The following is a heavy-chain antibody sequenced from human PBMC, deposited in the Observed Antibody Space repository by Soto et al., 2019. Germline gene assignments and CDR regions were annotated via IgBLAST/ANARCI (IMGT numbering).Heavy chain of an antibody. J-gene: IGHJ4*02. CDR1: GFTLDDYP. D-gene: IGHD3-22*01. CDR3: ARDPIYDSNGYLLDS. CDR2: INWNGGST. V-gene: IGHV3-20*04. Sequence: SGGSLRLSCAASGFTLDDYPMSWVRQVPGKGLEWVSGINWNGGSTTYADSVKGRFTISRDNAKNSLYLQMNSLRAEDTALYYCARDPIYDSNGYLLDSWGQGTLVTVSS.